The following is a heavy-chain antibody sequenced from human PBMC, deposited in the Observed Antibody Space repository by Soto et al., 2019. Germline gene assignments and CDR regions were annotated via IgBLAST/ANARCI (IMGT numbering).Heavy chain of an antibody. D-gene: IGHD3-22*01. Sequence: SETLSLTCTVSGGSISSGGYYWRWIRQHPGKGLEWIGYIYYSGSTYYNPSLKSRVTISVDTSKNQFSLKLSSVTAADTAVYYCARAGAEYYYDSSSSPGAFDIWGQGTMVTVSS. CDR3: ARAGAEYYYDSSSSPGAFDI. V-gene: IGHV4-31*03. J-gene: IGHJ3*02. CDR2: IYYSGST. CDR1: GGSISSGGYY.